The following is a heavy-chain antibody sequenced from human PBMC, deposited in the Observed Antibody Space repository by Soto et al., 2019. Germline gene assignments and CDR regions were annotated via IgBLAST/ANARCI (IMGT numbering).Heavy chain of an antibody. J-gene: IGHJ4*02. V-gene: IGHV3-9*01. Sequence: VQLVESGGGLVQPGRSLRLSCAASGFTFDDYAMHWVRQAPGKGLEWVSGISWNSGSMAYADSMKGRFTISRDNAKNSLYLQINSLRAEDTAFYYCAKDRGVAVAGHFDHWGQGTLVTVSP. CDR1: GFTFDDYA. D-gene: IGHD6-19*01. CDR3: AKDRGVAVAGHFDH. CDR2: ISWNSGSM.